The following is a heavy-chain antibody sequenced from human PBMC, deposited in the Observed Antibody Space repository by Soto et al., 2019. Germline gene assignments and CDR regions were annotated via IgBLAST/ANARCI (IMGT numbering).Heavy chain of an antibody. CDR1: GGSISSSSYY. J-gene: IGHJ6*02. CDR2: IYYSGST. CDR3: ASLAAAGTHYYYGMDV. Sequence: SETLSLTCTVSGGSISSSSYYWGWIRQPPGKGLEWIGSIYYSGSTYYNPSLKSRVTISVDTSKNQFSLKLSSVTAADTAVYYCASLAAAGTHYYYGMDVWGQGTTVTVSS. V-gene: IGHV4-39*01. D-gene: IGHD6-13*01.